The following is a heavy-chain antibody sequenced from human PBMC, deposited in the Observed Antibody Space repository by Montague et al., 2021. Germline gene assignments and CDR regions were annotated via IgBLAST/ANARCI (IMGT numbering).Heavy chain of an antibody. CDR1: GASFKAYY. J-gene: IGHJ4*02. CDR2: MNSSGAS. CDR3: MGLSGFDSGDF. D-gene: IGHD3-3*01. V-gene: IGHV4-34*01. Sequence: SETLSLTCAVYGASFKAYYWSWIRQPPGKGLEWIGEMNSSGASNYNPSLTSRVTISVDISKNQFSLNLRSMTAADTAMYCCMGLSGFDSGDFWGQGTQVTVSS.